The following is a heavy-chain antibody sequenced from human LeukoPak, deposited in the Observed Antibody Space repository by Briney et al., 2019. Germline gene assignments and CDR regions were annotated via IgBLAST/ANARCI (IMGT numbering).Heavy chain of an antibody. CDR2: INHSGST. D-gene: IGHD3-22*01. Sequence: SETLSLTCTVSGGSISSRSYYWSWIRQPPGKGLEWIGEINHSGSTNYNPSLKSRVTISVDTSTNQFSLKLSSVTAADTAVYYCASWHYYYDRSGSDYWGQGTLVTVSS. CDR3: ASWHYYYDRSGSDY. V-gene: IGHV4-39*07. J-gene: IGHJ4*02. CDR1: GGSISSRSYY.